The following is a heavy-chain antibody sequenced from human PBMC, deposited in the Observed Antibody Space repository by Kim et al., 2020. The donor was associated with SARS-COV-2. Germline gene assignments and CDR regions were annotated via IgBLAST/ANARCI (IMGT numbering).Heavy chain of an antibody. J-gene: IGHJ6*02. CDR2: ISAYNGNT. V-gene: IGHV1-18*01. CDR3: ARDRVDRSIAARYYYYGMDV. D-gene: IGHD6-6*01. CDR1: GYTFTSYG. Sequence: ASVKVSCKASGYTFTSYGISWVRQAPGQGLEWMGWISAYNGNTNYAQKLQGRVTMTTDTSTSTAYMELRSLRSDDTAVYYCARDRVDRSIAARYYYYGMDVWGQGTTVTVSS.